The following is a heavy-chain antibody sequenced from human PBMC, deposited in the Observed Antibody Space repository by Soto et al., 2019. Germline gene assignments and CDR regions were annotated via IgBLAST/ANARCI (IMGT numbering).Heavy chain of an antibody. Sequence: QLVQSGAEVKKPGASVRVSCKTSGPTFIAYYIHWVRQAPGQGLEWMGWIDPKSGGTTYEQKVRGRGTLTRGTSINTAYMDLNRLTSDDTAVYYCARVSVDVPEWGQGTLITVSS. J-gene: IGHJ4*02. CDR3: ARVSVDVPE. CDR1: GPTFIAYY. CDR2: IDPKSGGT. D-gene: IGHD5-12*01. V-gene: IGHV1-2*02.